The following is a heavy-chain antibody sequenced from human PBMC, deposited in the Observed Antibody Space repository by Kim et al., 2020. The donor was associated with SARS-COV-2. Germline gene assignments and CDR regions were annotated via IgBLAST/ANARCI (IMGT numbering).Heavy chain of an antibody. CDR3: TKDIGDFWTGFNT. V-gene: IGHV3-23*01. Sequence: GGSLRLSCEASGFNFGNHGMTWVRQAPGKGLEWVSGITGSGSGTCHADSVKGSSTISRDNSKNTMSLQMNSLRADATALFYCTKDIGDFWTGFNTWGRGT. J-gene: IGHJ5*02. D-gene: IGHD3-3*01. CDR1: GFNFGNHG. CDR2: ITGSGSGT.